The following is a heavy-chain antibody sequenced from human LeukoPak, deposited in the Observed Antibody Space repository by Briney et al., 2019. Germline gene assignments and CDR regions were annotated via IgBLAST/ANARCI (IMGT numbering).Heavy chain of an antibody. CDR3: ARGPGGGSSRYDY. J-gene: IGHJ4*02. Sequence: PGGSLRLSCAASGFTFSNYGMHWVRQAPGKGLEWVAVIWYDGSNKYYEDSVKGRFTISRDNSKNTLYLQMNSLRAEDTAVCYCARGPGGGSSRYDYWGQGTLVTVSS. D-gene: IGHD6-13*01. V-gene: IGHV3-33*01. CDR1: GFTFSNYG. CDR2: IWYDGSNK.